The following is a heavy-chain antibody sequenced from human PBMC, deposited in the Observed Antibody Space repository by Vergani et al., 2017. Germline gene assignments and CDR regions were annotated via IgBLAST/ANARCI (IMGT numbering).Heavy chain of an antibody. CDR3: ARTGYSYSKAFDD. D-gene: IGHD5-18*01. CDR2: IDWVDDK. Sequence: QVTLRESGPPLVKPTQTLTLTCTFSGFSLSTSGMCVSWIRQPPGKALEWLARIDWVDDKYYSTSLKTRLTISKDTSKNQVALTMTNMNPVDTATYYCARTGYSYSKAFDDWGQGTLVTVSS. V-gene: IGHV2-70*15. CDR1: GFSLSTSGMC. J-gene: IGHJ4*02.